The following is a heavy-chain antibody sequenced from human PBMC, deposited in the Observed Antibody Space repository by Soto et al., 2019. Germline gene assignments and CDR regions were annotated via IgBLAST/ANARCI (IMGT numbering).Heavy chain of an antibody. CDR3: AKYRWGATTVTSIN. J-gene: IGHJ4*02. V-gene: IGHV3-30*18. CDR1: GFTFSSYG. Sequence: PGGSLRLSCAASGFTFSSYGMHWVRQAPGKGLEWVAVISYDGSNKYYADSVKGRFTISRDNSKNTLYLQMSSLKAEDTAVYYCAKYRWGATTVTSINWRQGTLVTVSS. D-gene: IGHD4-4*01. CDR2: ISYDGSNK.